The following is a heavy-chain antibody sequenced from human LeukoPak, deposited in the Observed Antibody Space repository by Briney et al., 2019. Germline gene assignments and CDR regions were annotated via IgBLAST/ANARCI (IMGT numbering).Heavy chain of an antibody. CDR3: ARDANKKSYFGC. CDR1: GSTVSSSY. Sequence: QPGGSLRLSCAASGSTVSSSYMTWVRQAPGKGLEWVSVIYTGGSTYYADSVKGRFTISRDNSKNTLYLQMNSLRAEDTAVYYCARDANKKSYFGCWGQGTLVTVSS. J-gene: IGHJ4*02. CDR2: IYTGGST. V-gene: IGHV3-53*01. D-gene: IGHD2/OR15-2a*01.